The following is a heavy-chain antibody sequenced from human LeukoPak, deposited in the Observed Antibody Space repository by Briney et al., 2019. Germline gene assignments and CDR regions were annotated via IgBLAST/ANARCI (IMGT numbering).Heavy chain of an antibody. CDR1: GFTFSSYG. CDR3: AREGPRGNSQFDY. Sequence: GGSLRLSCAASGFTFSSYGMHWVRQAPGKGLEWVALIWYDGSNKYYADSVKGRLTISRDNSKNTLYLQLNSLRAEDTAVYYCAREGPRGNSQFDYWGQGTLVTVSS. J-gene: IGHJ4*02. D-gene: IGHD2/OR15-2a*01. CDR2: IWYDGSNK. V-gene: IGHV3-33*08.